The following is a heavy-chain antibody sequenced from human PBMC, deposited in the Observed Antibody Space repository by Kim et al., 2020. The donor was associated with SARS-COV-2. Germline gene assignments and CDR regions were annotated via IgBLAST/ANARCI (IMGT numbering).Heavy chain of an antibody. CDR3: ARGITIFGVGYNLDY. Sequence: GGSLRLSCGASGFSFSSYAMSWVRQAPGKGLEWVSGISGSGSSTYYADSVKGRFTISRDNFKKTLYLQMNSLRAEDTAIYYCARGITIFGVGYNLDYWG. D-gene: IGHD3-3*01. CDR2: ISGSGSST. CDR1: GFSFSSYA. V-gene: IGHV3-23*01. J-gene: IGHJ4*01.